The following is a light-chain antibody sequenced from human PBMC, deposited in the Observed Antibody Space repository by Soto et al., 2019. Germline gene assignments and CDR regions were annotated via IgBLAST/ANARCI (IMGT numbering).Light chain of an antibody. CDR2: AAS. V-gene: IGKV1-27*01. J-gene: IGKJ4*01. CDR3: QKYNSAPHT. CDR1: QGIGVY. Sequence: DIKMTQSPSSLSASLGDRVTITCRASQGIGVYLAWFQQKPGNAPKLLIYAASTLQSGVPSRFSGSGSGTDFTLTVSSLQPEDVATYYCQKYNSAPHTFVGGTRVEIK.